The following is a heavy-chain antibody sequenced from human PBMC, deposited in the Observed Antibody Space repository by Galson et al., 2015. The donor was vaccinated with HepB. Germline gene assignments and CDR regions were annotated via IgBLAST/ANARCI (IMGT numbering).Heavy chain of an antibody. CDR3: ARDRTHYYDTSGYSGAFEI. J-gene: IGHJ3*02. CDR2: IIPNFDTP. CDR1: GGSFNTYA. V-gene: IGHV1-69*06. D-gene: IGHD3-22*01. Sequence: SVKVSCKASGGSFNTYAINWLRQAPGQGLEWMGGIIPNFDTPIYAQRFQDRVTITADKSTSTAYMELSSLTSDDTALYYCARDRTHYYDTSGYSGAFEIWGQGTMVTVSS.